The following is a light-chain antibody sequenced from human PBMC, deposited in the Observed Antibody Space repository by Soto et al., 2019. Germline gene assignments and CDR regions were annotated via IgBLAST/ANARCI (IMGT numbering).Light chain of an antibody. V-gene: IGLV1-40*01. CDR3: QSYYNILSAVV. J-gene: IGLJ2*01. Sequence: QSVLTQPPSVSGAPGQRVTISCTGSSSSVGAGYDVHWYQHLPGTAPKLLIFGNTNRPSGVPYRFSGSKSGTSVSLAITGLQADEEGDYYCQSYYNILSAVVFGGGTKLTVL. CDR2: GNT. CDR1: SSSVGAGYD.